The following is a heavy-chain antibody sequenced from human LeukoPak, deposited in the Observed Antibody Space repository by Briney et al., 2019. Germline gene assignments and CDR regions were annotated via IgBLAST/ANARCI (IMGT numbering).Heavy chain of an antibody. D-gene: IGHD3-9*01. CDR2: IKQDGREK. Sequence: GGSLRLSCAASGFTFSTYWMSWVRQAPGKGLEWVANIKQDGREKYYVDSVKGRFTISRDNAKNSLYLQMNSLRAEDTAVYYCARVEDYDILTGFDYWGQGALVTVSS. CDR1: GFTFSTYW. J-gene: IGHJ4*02. V-gene: IGHV3-7*01. CDR3: ARVEDYDILTGFDY.